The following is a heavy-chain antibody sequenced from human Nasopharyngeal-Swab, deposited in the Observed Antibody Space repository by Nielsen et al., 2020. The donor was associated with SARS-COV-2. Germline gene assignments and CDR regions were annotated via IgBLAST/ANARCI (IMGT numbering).Heavy chain of an antibody. Sequence: RGSLRLSCAASGFTVSSNYMSWVRQAPGKGLEWVSVIYSGGSTYYADSVKGRFTISRDNSKNTLYLQMNSLRAEDTAVYYCAREGSYCSSTSCYMSPNYYYYYMDVWGKGTTVTVSS. J-gene: IGHJ6*03. CDR2: IYSGGST. CDR3: AREGSYCSSTSCYMSPNYYYYYMDV. CDR1: GFTVSSNY. D-gene: IGHD2-2*02. V-gene: IGHV3-66*01.